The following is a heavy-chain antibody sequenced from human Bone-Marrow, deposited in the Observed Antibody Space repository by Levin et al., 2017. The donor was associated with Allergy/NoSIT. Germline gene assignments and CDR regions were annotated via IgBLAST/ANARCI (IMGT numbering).Heavy chain of an antibody. CDR1: GFTFNDYA. CDR3: ARDKRQGNFYYYAMDV. CDR2: ISWNSGRA. Sequence: SLKISCSASGFTFNDYAMHWVRQVPGKGLEWVSGISWNSGRADYAVSVRGRFTISRDDDKKSLYLQMNSLRVEDTALYYCARDKRQGNFYYYAMDVWGQGTMVTVSS. J-gene: IGHJ6*02. V-gene: IGHV3-9*01. D-gene: IGHD6-25*01.